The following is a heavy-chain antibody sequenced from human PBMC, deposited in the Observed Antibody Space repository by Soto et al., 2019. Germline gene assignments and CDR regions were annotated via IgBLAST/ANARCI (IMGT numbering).Heavy chain of an antibody. CDR3: VRLIGNSWLDS. V-gene: IGHV4-59*08. Sequence: SETLSLTCTVSGGSISSYYWSWIRQPPGKGLEWIGYIYYSGSTNYNPSLKSRITINPDISNNQVSLHLNSVTPDDTAVYYCVRLIGNSWLDSWGREPWSPSPQ. CDR1: GGSISSYY. CDR2: IYYSGST. J-gene: IGHJ5*01.